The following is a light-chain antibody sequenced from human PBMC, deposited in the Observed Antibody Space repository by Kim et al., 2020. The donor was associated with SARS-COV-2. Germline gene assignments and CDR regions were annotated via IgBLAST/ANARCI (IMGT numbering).Light chain of an antibody. CDR3: QQRSNWPPMT. J-gene: IGKJ5*01. CDR2: DAS. CDR1: QSVSSY. V-gene: IGKV3-11*01. Sequence: SPGERATLSCRASQSVSSYLAWYQQKPGQAPRLLIYDASNRASGIPARFSGSGSGTDFTLTISSLEPEDFAVYYCQQRSNWPPMTFGQGTRLEIK.